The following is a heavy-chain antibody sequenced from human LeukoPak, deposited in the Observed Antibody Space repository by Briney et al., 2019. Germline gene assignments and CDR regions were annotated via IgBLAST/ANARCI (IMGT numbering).Heavy chain of an antibody. CDR3: ARQGDCSSTSCLYGWFDP. CDR1: GYSISSGYY. CDR2: IYHSGST. Sequence: PSETLSLTCAVSGYSISSGYYWGWIRQPPGKGLEWIGSIYHSGSTYYNPSLKSRVTISVDTSKNQFSLKLSSVTVADTAVYYCARQGDCSSTSCLYGWFDPWGQGTLVTVSS. J-gene: IGHJ5*02. V-gene: IGHV4-38-2*01. D-gene: IGHD2-2*01.